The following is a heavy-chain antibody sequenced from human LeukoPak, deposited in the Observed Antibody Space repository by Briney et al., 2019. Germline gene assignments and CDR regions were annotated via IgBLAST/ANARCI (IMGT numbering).Heavy chain of an antibody. J-gene: IGHJ4*02. V-gene: IGHV4-30-4*01. CDR1: GGSISSGDYY. CDR3: ASGKYYYDSSGYSFDY. CDR2: IYYSGST. Sequence: SETLSLTCTVSGGSISSGDYYWSWIRQPPGKGLEWIGYIYYSGSTYYNPSLKSRVTISVDTSKNQFSLKLSSVTAADTAVYYCASGKYYYDSSGYSFDYWGQGTLVTVSS. D-gene: IGHD3-22*01.